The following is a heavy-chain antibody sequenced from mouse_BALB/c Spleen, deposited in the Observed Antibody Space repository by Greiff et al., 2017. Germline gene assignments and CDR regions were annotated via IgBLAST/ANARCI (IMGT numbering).Heavy chain of an antibody. D-gene: IGHD2-4*01. Sequence: VQLKESGPDLVAPSQSLSITCTVSGFSLTSYGVHWVRQPPGKGLEWLVVIWSDGSTTYNSALKSRLSISKDNSKSQVFLKMNSLQTDDTAMYYCARHSIYYDYDGGYAMDYWGQGTSVTVSS. CDR3: ARHSIYYDYDGGYAMDY. J-gene: IGHJ4*01. V-gene: IGHV2-6-2*01. CDR1: GFSLTSYG. CDR2: IWSDGST.